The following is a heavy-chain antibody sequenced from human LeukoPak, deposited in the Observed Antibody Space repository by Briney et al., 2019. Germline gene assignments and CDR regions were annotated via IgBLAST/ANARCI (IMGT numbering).Heavy chain of an antibody. CDR3: AKPPAGGSYPWYYFDY. D-gene: IGHD1-26*01. Sequence: PGGSLRLSCAASGFDFSSNWMHWVRHAPGQGLVWVSRIKGDGISTNYADSVKGRFTISRDIAKNTLYLQMNSLRAEDTAVYYCAKPPAGGSYPWYYFDYWGQGTLVTVSS. J-gene: IGHJ4*02. CDR2: IKGDGIST. CDR1: GFDFSSNW. V-gene: IGHV3-74*01.